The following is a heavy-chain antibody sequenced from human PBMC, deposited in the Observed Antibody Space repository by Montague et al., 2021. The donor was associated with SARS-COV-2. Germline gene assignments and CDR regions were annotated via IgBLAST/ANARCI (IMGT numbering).Heavy chain of an antibody. CDR2: FDHSGDT. Sequence: SETLSPTCSVSGGSISGHYWSWIRQPPGKGLEWIGNFDHSGDTKYNPSLKSRATISVDTSKNHFALRLSSVTAADTAVYYCAREFRIELWQTNWYFGLWGRGTLVTVSS. CDR3: AREFRIELWQTNWYFGL. V-gene: IGHV4-59*11. J-gene: IGHJ2*01. D-gene: IGHD3-16*01. CDR1: GGSISGHY.